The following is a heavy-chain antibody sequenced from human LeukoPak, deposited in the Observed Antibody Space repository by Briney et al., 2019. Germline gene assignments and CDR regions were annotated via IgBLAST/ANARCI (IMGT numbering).Heavy chain of an antibody. CDR1: GYTFTSYY. Sequence: ASVKVSCKASGYTFTSYYMHWVRQAPGQGLEWMGIINSSGGSTSYAQKFQGRVTMTRDTSTSTVYMELSSLRSEDTAVYYCARGGYGTMIVVAIGGSYYFDYWGQGTLVTVSS. D-gene: IGHD3-22*01. J-gene: IGHJ4*02. CDR3: ARGGYGTMIVVAIGGSYYFDY. V-gene: IGHV1-46*01. CDR2: INSSGGST.